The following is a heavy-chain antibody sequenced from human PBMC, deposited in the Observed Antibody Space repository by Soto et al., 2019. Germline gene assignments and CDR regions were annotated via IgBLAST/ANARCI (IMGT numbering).Heavy chain of an antibody. CDR2: IYYSGST. D-gene: IGHD5-12*01. Sequence: QVQLQESGPGLVKPSQTLSLTCTVSGGSISSGGYYWSWIRQHPGKGLEWIGYIYYSGSTYYNPSLTTRVTITVDTSKNQFSLKLSSVTAADPAVYYCARDRDGYNLMDYRCHGTPVTVST. CDR1: GGSISSGGYY. V-gene: IGHV4-31*03. J-gene: IGHJ4*01. CDR3: ARDRDGYNLMDY.